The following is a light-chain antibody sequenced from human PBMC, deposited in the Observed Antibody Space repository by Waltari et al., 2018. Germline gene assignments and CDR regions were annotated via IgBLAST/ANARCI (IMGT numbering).Light chain of an antibody. J-gene: IGKJ5*01. Sequence: DIQMTQSPSSLSASVGDRVTLTCRASEDIGISLAWFQQKPGKAPKSLIYTASTLQSGVPSRFSGSGYGTDVTLTSNSLQPEDFATYYCQQSNSYPLTFGQGTRLDIK. CDR2: TAS. CDR3: QQSNSYPLT. CDR1: EDIGIS. V-gene: IGKV1-16*01.